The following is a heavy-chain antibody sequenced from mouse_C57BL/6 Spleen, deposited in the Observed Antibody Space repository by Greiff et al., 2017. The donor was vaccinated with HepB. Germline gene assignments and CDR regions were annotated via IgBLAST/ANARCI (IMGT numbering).Heavy chain of an antibody. J-gene: IGHJ1*03. Sequence: EVQRVESGGGLVQPKGSLKLSCAASGFTFNTYAMHWVRQAPGKGLEWVARIRSKSSNYATYYADSVKDRFTISRDDSQSMLYLQMNNLKTEDTAMYYCVREGGYSRYFDVWGTGTTVTVSS. D-gene: IGHD2-5*01. CDR3: VREGGYSRYFDV. CDR2: IRSKSSNYAT. CDR1: GFTFNTYA. V-gene: IGHV10-3*01.